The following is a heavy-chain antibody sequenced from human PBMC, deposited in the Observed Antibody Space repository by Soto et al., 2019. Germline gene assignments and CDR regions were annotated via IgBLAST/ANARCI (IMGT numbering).Heavy chain of an antibody. CDR3: ARRLRGSLDAFDI. V-gene: IGHV4-39*01. D-gene: IGHD3-10*01. CDR1: GGSISSSSYY. Sequence: PSETLSLTCTVSGGSISSSSYYWGWIRQPPGKGLEWIGSIYYSGSTYYNPSLKSRVTISVDTSKNQFSLKLSSVTAADTAVYYCARRLRGSLDAFDIWGQGTMVTVSS. CDR2: IYYSGST. J-gene: IGHJ3*02.